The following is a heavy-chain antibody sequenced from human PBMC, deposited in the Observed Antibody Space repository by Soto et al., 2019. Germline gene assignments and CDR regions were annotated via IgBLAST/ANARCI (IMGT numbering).Heavy chain of an antibody. CDR3: ARDPPASGIPPSTNLMDV. D-gene: IGHD6-19*01. V-gene: IGHV1-18*04. CDR2: ISAYNGDT. J-gene: IGHJ6*02. Sequence: ASVKVSCKASGYSFTTHGISWVRRAPGHGLEWMGWISAYNGDTHYVQRFQGRLTMTTDTSTSTAYMELRSLTSDDTAVYYCARDPPASGIPPSTNLMDVWGQGTTVTVSS. CDR1: GYSFTTHG.